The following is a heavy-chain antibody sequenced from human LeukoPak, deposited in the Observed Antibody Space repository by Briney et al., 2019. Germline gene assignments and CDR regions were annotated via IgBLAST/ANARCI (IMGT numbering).Heavy chain of an antibody. CDR2: IYYSGST. D-gene: IGHD1-26*01. Sequence: PSETLSLTCTVSGGSISSYYWSWIRQPPGKALEWLGYIYYSGSTNYNPSLKSRVTISVDTSKNQFSLKLSSVTAADTAVYYCARHLYSGSYPGGAFDIWGQGTMVTVSS. J-gene: IGHJ3*02. CDR1: GGSISSYY. CDR3: ARHLYSGSYPGGAFDI. V-gene: IGHV4-59*08.